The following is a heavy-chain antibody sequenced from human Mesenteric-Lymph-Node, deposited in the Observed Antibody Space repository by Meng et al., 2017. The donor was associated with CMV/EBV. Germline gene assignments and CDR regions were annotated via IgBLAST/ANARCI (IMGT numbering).Heavy chain of an antibody. CDR2: IYSGGNT. D-gene: IGHD2-2*01. Sequence: GESLKISCAASGFTFSSYWMSWVRQAPGKGLEWVSVIYSGGNTYYADSVKGRFTISRDNSKNTLYLQMNSLRAEDTAVYYCAKGPTSSYYEENYYGMDVWGQGTTVTVSS. CDR1: GFTFSSYW. CDR3: AKGPTSSYYEENYYGMDV. V-gene: IGHV3-66*02. J-gene: IGHJ6*02.